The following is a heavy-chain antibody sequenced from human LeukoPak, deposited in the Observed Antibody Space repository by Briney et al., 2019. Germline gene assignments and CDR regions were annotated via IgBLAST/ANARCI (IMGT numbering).Heavy chain of an antibody. Sequence: PGGSLRLSCAASGFTFSSYSMNWVRQAPGKGLEWVSSISSSSSYIYYADSVKGRFTISRDNAKNSLYLQMNSLRAEDTAVYYCARGGRAGWDNWFDPWGQGTLVTVSS. CDR3: ARGGRAGWDNWFDP. J-gene: IGHJ5*02. CDR2: ISSSSSYI. CDR1: GFTFSSYS. D-gene: IGHD6-19*01. V-gene: IGHV3-21*01.